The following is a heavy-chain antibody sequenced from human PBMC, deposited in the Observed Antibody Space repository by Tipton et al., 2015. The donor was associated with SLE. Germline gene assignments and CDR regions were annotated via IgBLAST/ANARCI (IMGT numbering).Heavy chain of an antibody. CDR1: GGSISSGIW. CDR3: ARKCDCLWRA. CDR2: IYHGGTT. J-gene: IGHJ1*01. D-gene: IGHD2-21*02. Sequence: TLSLTCAVSGGSISSGIWWSWLRQPPGKGQEWIGEIYHGGTTNYNPSLKSRVTISVDNSKNRFSQKMSSVTAAGSAVYYCARKCDCLWRAWGQGTLVTVSS. V-gene: IGHV4-4*02.